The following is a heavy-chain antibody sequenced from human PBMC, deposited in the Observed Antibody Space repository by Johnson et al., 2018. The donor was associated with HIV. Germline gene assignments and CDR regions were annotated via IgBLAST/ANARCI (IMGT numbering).Heavy chain of an antibody. J-gene: IGHJ3*02. CDR3: ARDRGRYGYAAFDI. CDR2: ISYDENNK. D-gene: IGHD5-18*01. CDR1: GFTFSSYA. Sequence: QVQLVESGGGVVQPGRSLRLSCAASGFTFSSYAIHWVRQAPGKGLEWVAVISYDENNKYYADSVKGRFTISRDNSKNTLYLQMNSLRAEDTAVYYCARDRGRYGYAAFDIWGQGTMVTVSS. V-gene: IGHV3-30-3*01.